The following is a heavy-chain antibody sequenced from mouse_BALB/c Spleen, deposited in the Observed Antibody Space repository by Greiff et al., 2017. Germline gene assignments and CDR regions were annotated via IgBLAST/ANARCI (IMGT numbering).Heavy chain of an antibody. CDR1: GFTFSSYT. CDR3: ARSSYYRYDVWFAY. CDR2: ISNGGGST. J-gene: IGHJ3*01. Sequence: VQLKESGGGLVQPGGSLKLSCAASGFTFSSYTMSWVRQTPEKRLEWVAYISNGGGSTYYPDTVKGRFTISRDNAKNTLYLQMSSLKSEDTAMYYCARSSYYRYDVWFAYWGQGTLVTVSA. V-gene: IGHV5-12-2*01. D-gene: IGHD2-14*01.